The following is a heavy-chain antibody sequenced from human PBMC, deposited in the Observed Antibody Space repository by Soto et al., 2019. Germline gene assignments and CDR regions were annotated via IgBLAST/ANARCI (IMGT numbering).Heavy chain of an antibody. J-gene: IGHJ5*02. D-gene: IGHD2-2*01. V-gene: IGHV3-30-3*01. Sequence: GGALRRSCAASGFTFSSYAIHMVRQAPGKGLEWVAVISYDGSNKYYADSVKGRFTISRDNSKNTLYLQMNSLRAEDTAVYYCARELRPGYCSSTSCYEGLFDPWGQGTLVTVSS. CDR3: ARELRPGYCSSTSCYEGLFDP. CDR2: ISYDGSNK. CDR1: GFTFSSYA.